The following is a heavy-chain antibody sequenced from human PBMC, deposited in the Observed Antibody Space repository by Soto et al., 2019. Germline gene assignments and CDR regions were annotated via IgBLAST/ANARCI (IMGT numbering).Heavy chain of an antibody. CDR2: ISAYNGNT. CDR3: AGSYSSGYTYYDV. J-gene: IGHJ6*02. V-gene: IGHV1-18*01. Sequence: ASVKVSCKASGYTFTSYGISWVRQAPGQGLEWMGWISAYNGNTKFSQKFQGRVTITRDTSASTAYMELSSLRSEDTAVYYCAGSYSSGYTYYDVWGQGTTVTVSS. D-gene: IGHD6-19*01. CDR1: GYTFTSYG.